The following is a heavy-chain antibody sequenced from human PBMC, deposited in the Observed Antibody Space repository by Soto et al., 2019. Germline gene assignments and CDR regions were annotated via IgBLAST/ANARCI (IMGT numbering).Heavy chain of an antibody. Sequence: SETLSLTCAVAGGSISSSNWWSWVRQPPGKGLEWIGEIYHSGSTNYNPSLKSRVTISVDKSKNQFSLKLSSVTAADTAVYYCARTEAAAASYYGMDVWGQGTTVTVS. D-gene: IGHD6-13*01. CDR3: ARTEAAAASYYGMDV. J-gene: IGHJ6*02. CDR1: GGSISSSNW. V-gene: IGHV4-4*02. CDR2: IYHSGST.